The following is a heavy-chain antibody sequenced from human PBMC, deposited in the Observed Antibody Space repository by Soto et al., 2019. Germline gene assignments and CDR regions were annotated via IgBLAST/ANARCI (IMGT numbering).Heavy chain of an antibody. CDR1: GFSLSTSGMC. J-gene: IGHJ3*02. CDR2: IDWDDDK. Sequence: SGPTLVNPTQTLTLTCTFSGFSLSTSGMCVSWIRQPPGKALEWLALIDWDDDKYYTTSLKTRLTISKDTSKNQVVLTMTNMDPVDTATYYCARIRSSGSPWAFDIWGQGTMVTVSS. V-gene: IGHV2-70*01. CDR3: ARIRSSGSPWAFDI. D-gene: IGHD3-22*01.